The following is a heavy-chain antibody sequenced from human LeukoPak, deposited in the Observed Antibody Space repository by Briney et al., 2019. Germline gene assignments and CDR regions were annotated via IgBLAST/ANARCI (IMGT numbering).Heavy chain of an antibody. J-gene: IGHJ4*02. CDR1: GFTFSRYG. CDR3: ARAPDTEFDY. V-gene: IGHV3-33*01. CDR2: IWYDGSNK. D-gene: IGHD5-18*01. Sequence: PGRSLRLSCAASGFTFSRYGMHWVRQAPGKGLEWVAVIWYDGSNKYYGDSVKGRFTISRDNSKNTLYLQMNSLRAEDTAVYYCARAPDTEFDYWGQGTLVTVSS.